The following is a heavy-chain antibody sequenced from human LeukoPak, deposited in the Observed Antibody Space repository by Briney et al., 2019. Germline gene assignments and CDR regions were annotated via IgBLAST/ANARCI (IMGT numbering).Heavy chain of an antibody. J-gene: IGHJ4*02. V-gene: IGHV2-5*02. D-gene: IGHD3-10*02. CDR1: GLSRITSGRG. CDR2: IYCDDEN. Sequence: SGPTLMKPTQTLTLTCTFSGLSRITSGRGVGWIRHPPVKAREGLAPIYCDDENRYTPSLKSRLTSTKETSKNQVVITMPHMDPVATDTYYCADSGLVRGVIIGHYFDYWGQGTLVTVSS. CDR3: ADSGLVRGVIIGHYFDY.